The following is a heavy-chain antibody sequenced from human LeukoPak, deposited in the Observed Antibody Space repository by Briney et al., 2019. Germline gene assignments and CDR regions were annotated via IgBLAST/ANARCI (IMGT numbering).Heavy chain of an antibody. CDR1: GFTFSSYS. V-gene: IGHV3-21*01. J-gene: IGHJ4*02. Sequence: SGGSLRLSCAASGFTFSSYSMNWVRQAPGKGLEWVSSISSSSSYIYYADSGKGRFTISRDNAKNSLYLQMNSLRAEDTAVYYCAGNSRSSWYTPSNYWGQGTLVTVSS. CDR2: ISSSSSYI. D-gene: IGHD6-13*01. CDR3: AGNSRSSWYTPSNY.